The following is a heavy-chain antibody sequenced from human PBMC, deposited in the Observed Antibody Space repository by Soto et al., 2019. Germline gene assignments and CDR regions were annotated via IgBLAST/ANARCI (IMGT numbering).Heavy chain of an antibody. J-gene: IGHJ6*02. Sequence: EVQLLESGGGLVQPGGSLRLSCVASGFTFSTYAMSWVRQAPGKGLEWVSVVSATGGSTYYAAYVKGRFAISRDNSRNTLYLKMNSLRAEDTAVYYCAKDLRTYISSSIYYGMDVWGQGTTVTVSS. CDR3: AKDLRTYISSSIYYGMDV. D-gene: IGHD6-6*01. CDR2: VSATGGST. CDR1: GFTFSTYA. V-gene: IGHV3-23*01.